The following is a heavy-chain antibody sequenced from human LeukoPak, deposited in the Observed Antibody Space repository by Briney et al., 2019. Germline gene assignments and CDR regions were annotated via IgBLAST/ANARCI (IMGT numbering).Heavy chain of an antibody. V-gene: IGHV3-30*02. Sequence: PGGSLRLSCAASGFTFSSYGMHWVRQAPGKWLEWVAFIRYDGSNKYYADSVKGRFTISRDNSKNTLYLQMNSLRAEDTAVYYCAKDSWEVGATSEIDYWGQGTLVTVSS. J-gene: IGHJ4*02. D-gene: IGHD1-26*01. CDR3: AKDSWEVGATSEIDY. CDR1: GFTFSSYG. CDR2: IRYDGSNK.